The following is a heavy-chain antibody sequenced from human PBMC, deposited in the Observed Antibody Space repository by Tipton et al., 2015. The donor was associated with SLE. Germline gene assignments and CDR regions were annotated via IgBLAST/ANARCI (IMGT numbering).Heavy chain of an antibody. D-gene: IGHD3-3*01. CDR3: ARFRPSRTKTITIFEH. CDR2: MNPNSGNT. V-gene: IGHV1-8*01. J-gene: IGHJ1*01. Sequence: QLVQSGAEVKKPGSSVKVSCKASGYTFTSYDINWVRQATGQGLEWMGWMNPNSGNTGYAQKFQGRVTMTTDTSTSTAYMELRSLRSDDTAVYYCARFRPSRTKTITIFEHWGQGTLVTVSS. CDR1: GYTFTSYD.